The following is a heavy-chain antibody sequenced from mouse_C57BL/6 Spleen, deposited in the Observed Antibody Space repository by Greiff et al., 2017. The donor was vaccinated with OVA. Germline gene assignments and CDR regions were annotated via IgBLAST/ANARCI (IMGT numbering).Heavy chain of an antibody. D-gene: IGHD2-1*01. J-gene: IGHJ4*01. V-gene: IGHV1-5*01. Sequence: EVQVVESGTVLARPGASVKMSCKTSGYTFTSYWMHWVKQRPGQGLEWIGAIYPGNSDTSYNQKFKGKAKLTAVTSASTAYMELSSLTNEDSAVYYCTRGIYYGNYDYAIDYWGQGTSVTVSS. CDR3: TRGIYYGNYDYAIDY. CDR1: GYTFTSYW. CDR2: IYPGNSDT.